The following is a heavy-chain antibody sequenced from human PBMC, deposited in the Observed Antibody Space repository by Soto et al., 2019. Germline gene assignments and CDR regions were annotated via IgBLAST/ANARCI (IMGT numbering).Heavy chain of an antibody. D-gene: IGHD4-17*01. J-gene: IGHJ2*01. CDR2: ISSSSSYI. CDR3: ARVENDYGDYRYWYFDL. CDR1: GFTFSSYS. Sequence: EVQLVESGGGLVKPGGSLRLSCAASGFTFSSYSMNWVRQAPGKGLEWVSSISSSSSYIYYADSVKGRFTISRDNAKNSLYLQMNSLSAEDTAVYYCARVENDYGDYRYWYFDLWGRGTLVTVSS. V-gene: IGHV3-21*01.